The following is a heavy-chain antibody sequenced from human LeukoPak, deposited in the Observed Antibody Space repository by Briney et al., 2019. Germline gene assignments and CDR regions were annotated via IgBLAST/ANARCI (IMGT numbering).Heavy chain of an antibody. V-gene: IGHV4-34*01. J-gene: IGHJ4*02. CDR2: INHSGST. CDR1: GGSFSGYY. Sequence: KPSETLSLTCAVYGGSFSGYYWSWIRHPPGKGLEWIGEINHSGSTNYNPSLKSRVTISVDTSKNQFSLKLSSVTAADTAVYYCARGLLRDDYSLNYWGQGTLVTVSS. CDR3: ARGLLRDDYSLNY. D-gene: IGHD4-11*01.